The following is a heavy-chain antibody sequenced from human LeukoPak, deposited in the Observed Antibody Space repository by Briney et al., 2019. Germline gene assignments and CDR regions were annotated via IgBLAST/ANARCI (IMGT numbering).Heavy chain of an antibody. J-gene: IGHJ5*02. CDR3: ARGLAVAGSSWFDP. CDR2: ISSSSSYI. V-gene: IGHV3-21*01. CDR1: GFTFSSYS. D-gene: IGHD6-19*01. Sequence: GGSLRLSCAASGFTFSSYSMNWVRQAPGKGLEWVSSISSSSSYIYYADSVKGRFTISRDNAKNTLYLQLDSLRAEDTAVYYCARGLAVAGSSWFDPWGQGTLVSVSS.